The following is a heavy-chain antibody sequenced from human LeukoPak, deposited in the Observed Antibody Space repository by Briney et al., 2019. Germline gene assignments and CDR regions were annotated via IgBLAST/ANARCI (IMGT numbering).Heavy chain of an antibody. D-gene: IGHD5-12*01. CDR1: GFTFSTYA. V-gene: IGHV3-23*01. J-gene: IGHJ4*02. Sequence: GGSPRLSCAASGFTFSTYAMTWVRQAPGKGLEWVSAVRGSGTDTYYADSVKGRFTISRDNSKNTLYLQMNSLRAEDTAIYYCAKTSRRDSAYDSPFDYWGQGTLVTVSS. CDR3: AKTSRRDSAYDSPFDY. CDR2: VRGSGTDT.